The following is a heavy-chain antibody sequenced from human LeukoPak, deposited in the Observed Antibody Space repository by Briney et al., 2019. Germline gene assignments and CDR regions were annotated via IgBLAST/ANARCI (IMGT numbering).Heavy chain of an antibody. V-gene: IGHV1-8*03. CDR3: ARGLRQWLVEGAFDI. J-gene: IGHJ3*02. CDR1: GYTFTGYD. Sequence: VASVKVSCQASGYTFTGYDVNWVRQAPGHGLEWMGWVSPDTGKTGYAQKFQGRVTITRNTSLRTVYMDLSSLRSDDTAVYYCARGLRQWLVEGAFDIWGQGTMVTVFS. D-gene: IGHD6-19*01. CDR2: VSPDTGKT.